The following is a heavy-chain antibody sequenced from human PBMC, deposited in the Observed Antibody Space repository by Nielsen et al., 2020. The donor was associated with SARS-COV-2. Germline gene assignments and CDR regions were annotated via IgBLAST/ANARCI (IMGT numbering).Heavy chain of an antibody. D-gene: IGHD5-18*01. CDR1: GFTFSSYG. V-gene: IGHV3-30*18. CDR2: ISYDGSNK. J-gene: IGHJ5*02. Sequence: GGSLRLSCAASGFTFSSYGMHWVRQAPGKGLEWVAVISYDGSNKYYADSVKGRFTISRDNSKNTLYLQMNSLRAEDTAVYYCAKEPVDTAMGGWFDPWGQGTLVTVSS. CDR3: AKEPVDTAMGGWFDP.